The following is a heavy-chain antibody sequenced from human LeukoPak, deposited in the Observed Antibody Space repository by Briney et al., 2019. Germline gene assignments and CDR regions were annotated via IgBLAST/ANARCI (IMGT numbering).Heavy chain of an antibody. CDR2: INPNSGGT. J-gene: IGHJ3*02. D-gene: IGHD5-24*01. CDR1: GYTFTGYY. Sequence: ASVNVSCKASGYTFTGYYMHWVRQAPGQGLEGMGWINPNSGGTNYAQKFQGWVTMTRDTSISTAYMELSRLRSDDTAVYYCARVRDGSSDAFDIWGQGTMVTVSS. V-gene: IGHV1-2*04. CDR3: ARVRDGSSDAFDI.